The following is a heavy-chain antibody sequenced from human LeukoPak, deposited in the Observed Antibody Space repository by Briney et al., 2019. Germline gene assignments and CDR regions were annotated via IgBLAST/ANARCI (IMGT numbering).Heavy chain of an antibody. D-gene: IGHD3-22*01. J-gene: IGHJ4*02. CDR2: ISAYNGNT. Sequence: LGASVKVSCKASGYTFTSYGISWVRQAPGQGPEWMGWISAYNGNTNYAQKLQGRVTMTTDTSTSTAYMELRSLRSDDTAVYYCARDAYYYDSSGLFDYWGQGTLVTVSS. CDR1: GYTFTSYG. CDR3: ARDAYYYDSSGLFDY. V-gene: IGHV1-18*01.